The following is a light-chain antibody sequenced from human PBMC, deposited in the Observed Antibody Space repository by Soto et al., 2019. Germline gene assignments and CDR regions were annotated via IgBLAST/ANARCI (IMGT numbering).Light chain of an antibody. Sequence: DIQMTQSPSTLSASVGDRVTITCRASQSISSRLAWYQQKPGKAPKLLIYKASSLESGVPSRFSGSGSGTEFTLTISSLQPDHSATYYCQQYNSYWTFGQGTKVEIK. J-gene: IGKJ1*01. CDR3: QQYNSYWT. V-gene: IGKV1-5*03. CDR2: KAS. CDR1: QSISSR.